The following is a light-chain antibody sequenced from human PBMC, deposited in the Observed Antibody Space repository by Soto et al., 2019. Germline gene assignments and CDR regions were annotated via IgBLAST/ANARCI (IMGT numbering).Light chain of an antibody. CDR3: SSYVGSGSYVV. J-gene: IGLJ2*01. CDR1: SSDVGTYNL. CDR2: EGN. V-gene: IGLV2-23*01. Sequence: QSALTQPASVSGSPGQSITISCTGTSSDVGTYNLVSWYQQHPGNAPKLMIYEGNKRRSGVSNRFSGSKSGNTASLTISWLQAEDEGDYCCSSYVGSGSYVVFGGGTKLTVL.